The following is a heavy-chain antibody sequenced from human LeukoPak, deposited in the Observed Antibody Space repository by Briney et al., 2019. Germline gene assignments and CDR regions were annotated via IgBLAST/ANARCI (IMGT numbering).Heavy chain of an antibody. CDR3: AKDHYDYVWGSYRPSFTAGLV. Sequence: PGGSLRLSCAASGFTFSSYAMSWVRQAPGKELEWVSAISGSGGSTYYADSVKGRFTISRDNSKNTLYLQMNSLRAEDTAVYYCAKDHYDYVWGSYRPSFTAGLVWGQGTLVTVSS. V-gene: IGHV3-23*01. D-gene: IGHD3-16*02. CDR1: GFTFSSYA. CDR2: ISGSGGST. J-gene: IGHJ4*02.